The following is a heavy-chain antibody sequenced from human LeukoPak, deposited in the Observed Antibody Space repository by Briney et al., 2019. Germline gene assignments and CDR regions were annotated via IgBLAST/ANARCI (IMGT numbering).Heavy chain of an antibody. Sequence: SETLSLTCTVSGGSISSYYWSWIRQPPGKGLEWIGYIYYSGSTNYNPSLKSRVTISVDTSKNQFSLKLSSVTAADTAVYYCARAIYYYYMDVWGKGTAVTISS. CDR3: ARAIYYYYMDV. J-gene: IGHJ6*03. V-gene: IGHV4-59*01. CDR2: IYYSGST. CDR1: GGSISSYY.